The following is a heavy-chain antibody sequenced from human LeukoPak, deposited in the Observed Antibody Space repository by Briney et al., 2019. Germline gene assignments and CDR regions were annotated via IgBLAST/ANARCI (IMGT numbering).Heavy chain of an antibody. D-gene: IGHD2-15*01. V-gene: IGHV4-38-2*02. CDR3: ARVLCSGGSCYHSYMDV. Sequence: SETLSLTCTVSGYPISSGYYWGWIRQPPGKGLEWIGSIYHSGSTYYNPSLKSRVTISVDTSKNQFSLKLSSVTAADTAVYYCARVLCSGGSCYHSYMDVWGKGTTVTVSS. CDR2: IYHSGST. J-gene: IGHJ6*03. CDR1: GYPISSGYY.